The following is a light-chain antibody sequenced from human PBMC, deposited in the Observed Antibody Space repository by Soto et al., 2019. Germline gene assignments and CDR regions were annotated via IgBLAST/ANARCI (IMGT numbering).Light chain of an antibody. CDR1: STDVGGYDF. Sequence: QSVLTQPRSMSGAPGQSVTISCTGSSTDVGGYDFVSWYQQHPGKAPKLMIADVSERSSGVPGRFSGSKSATTASLTICGLPAEEEADYYCCSYAGTYALVFGGGTKLTVL. J-gene: IGLJ3*02. V-gene: IGLV2-11*01. CDR2: DVS. CDR3: CSYAGTYALV.